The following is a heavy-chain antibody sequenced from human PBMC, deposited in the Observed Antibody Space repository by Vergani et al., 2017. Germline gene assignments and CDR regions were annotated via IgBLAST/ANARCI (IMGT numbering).Heavy chain of an antibody. D-gene: IGHD3-22*01. CDR3: ARMGGYDEGDAFRIGYFDS. V-gene: IGHV4-31*03. CDR2: IYSTGST. Sequence: QVQLQESGPGLVKPSETLSLTCTVSGGSISSGVYYWNWIRQQPGKGLEWIGYIYSTGSTHHNPSLRRRINMSVDTSKNQFSLKLNSVTAADTAMYYCARMGGYDEGDAFRIGYFDSWGPGILVTVSS. CDR1: GGSISSGVYY. J-gene: IGHJ4*02.